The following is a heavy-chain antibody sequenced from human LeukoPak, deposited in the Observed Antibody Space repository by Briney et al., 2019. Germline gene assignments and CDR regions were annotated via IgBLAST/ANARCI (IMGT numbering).Heavy chain of an antibody. CDR2: ISSSGSTI. Sequence: GGSLRLSCAASGFTFSSYEMNWVRQAPGKGLEWVPYISSSGSTIYYADSVKGRFTISRDNAKNSLYLQMNSLRAEDTAVYYCARDHTDGDAFDYWGQGTLVTVSS. J-gene: IGHJ4*02. CDR1: GFTFSSYE. CDR3: ARDHTDGDAFDY. V-gene: IGHV3-48*03. D-gene: IGHD4-17*01.